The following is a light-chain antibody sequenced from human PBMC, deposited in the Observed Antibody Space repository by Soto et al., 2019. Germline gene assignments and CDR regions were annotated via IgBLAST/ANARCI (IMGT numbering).Light chain of an antibody. V-gene: IGKV1-5*01. J-gene: IGKJ1*01. Sequence: IQMTQSASTLSASVGDIVTITCRASQSINAWLAWYQQKPGKAPKLLIYDVSTLDSGVPSRFSGSASGTEFTLTSSSLESDDFATYYCQQYHRYSTFGQGTKVDIK. CDR1: QSINAW. CDR2: DVS. CDR3: QQYHRYST.